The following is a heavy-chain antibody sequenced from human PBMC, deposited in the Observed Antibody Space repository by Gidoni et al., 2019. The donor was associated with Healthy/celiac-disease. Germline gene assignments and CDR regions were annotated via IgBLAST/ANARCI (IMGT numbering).Heavy chain of an antibody. Sequence: QVQLVESGGGVVQPGRSLRLSCAASGFTFSSYGMHWVRQAPGKGLEWVAVIWYDGSNKYYADSVKGRFTISRDNSKNTLYLQMNSLRAEDTAVYYCARVDCSGGSCYSTLDYWGQGTLVTVSS. V-gene: IGHV3-33*01. CDR2: IWYDGSNK. CDR3: ARVDCSGGSCYSTLDY. D-gene: IGHD2-15*01. CDR1: GFTFSSYG. J-gene: IGHJ4*02.